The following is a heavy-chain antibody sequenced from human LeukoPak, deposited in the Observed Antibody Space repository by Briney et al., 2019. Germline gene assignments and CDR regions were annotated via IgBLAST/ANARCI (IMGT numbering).Heavy chain of an antibody. CDR1: RSTFSSYV. D-gene: IGHD3-16*01. CDR3: ANGGGGF. Sequence: GGSLRLSCAASRSTFSSYVMSWVRQAPGKGLEWVSSITGSGTGTFYADSVRGRFTISRDNSKKTVYLQMNSLRVEDTAVYYCANGGGGFWGQGTLVTVSS. V-gene: IGHV3-23*01. CDR2: ITGSGTGT. J-gene: IGHJ4*02.